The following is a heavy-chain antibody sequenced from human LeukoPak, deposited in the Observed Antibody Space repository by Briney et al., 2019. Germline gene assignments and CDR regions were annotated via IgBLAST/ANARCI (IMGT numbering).Heavy chain of an antibody. CDR1: GYTFTSYA. D-gene: IGHD3-3*01. V-gene: IGHV1-2*02. J-gene: IGHJ4*02. Sequence: ASVKVSCKASGYTFTSYAMNWVRQAPGQGLEWMGWINPNSGGTNYAQKFQGRVTMTRDTSISTAYMELRSLRSDDTAVYYCARVGGEWLLPQYFDYWGQGTLVTVSS. CDR2: INPNSGGT. CDR3: ARVGGEWLLPQYFDY.